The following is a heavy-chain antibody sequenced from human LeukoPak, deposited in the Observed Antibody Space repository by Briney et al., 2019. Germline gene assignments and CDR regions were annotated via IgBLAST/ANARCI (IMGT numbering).Heavy chain of an antibody. CDR2: IHYAGRT. CDR1: GGSLNNSY. Sequence: PSETLSLTCNVSGGSLNNSYWSWIRQPPGKGLEWLGSIHYAGRTNYNPSLKSRVTVSVDTSKNQFSLKLTSVTAADTAVYYCARAWGFVDYWGQGTLVTVSS. CDR3: ARAWGFVDY. J-gene: IGHJ4*02. D-gene: IGHD7-27*01. V-gene: IGHV4-59*01.